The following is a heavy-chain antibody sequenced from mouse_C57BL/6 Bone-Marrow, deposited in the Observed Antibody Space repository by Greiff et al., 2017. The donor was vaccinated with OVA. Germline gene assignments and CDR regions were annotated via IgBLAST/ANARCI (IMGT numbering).Heavy chain of an antibody. Sequence: EVQLVASGGGLVKPGGSLKLSCAASGFTFSDYGLHWVRQAPEKGLESVAYISCGSSTIYYAYPVKGRFTISRDNAKNTLFLQMTSLRSEDTAMYYCARGYGNYAWFAYGGQGTLVTVSA. D-gene: IGHD2-1*01. CDR2: ISCGSSTI. CDR1: GFTFSDYG. J-gene: IGHJ3*01. CDR3: ARGYGNYAWFAY. V-gene: IGHV5-17*01.